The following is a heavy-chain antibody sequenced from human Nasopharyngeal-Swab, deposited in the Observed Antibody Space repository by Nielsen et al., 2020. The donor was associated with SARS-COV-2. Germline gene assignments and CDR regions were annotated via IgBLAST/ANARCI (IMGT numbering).Heavy chain of an antibody. J-gene: IGHJ4*02. V-gene: IGHV4-39*01. CDR3: TRGPGVARPWFTGY. D-gene: IGHD6-6*01. CDR1: GGSISSERYF. CDR2: VHYSGST. Sequence: SETLSLTCSVSGGSISSERYFWGWIRQTPGKGLEWIGTVHYSGSTYSNPSLKSRVTISVDTSKNQFSLRLRSVTAADTAVYYCTRGPGVARPWFTGYWGQGILVTVSS.